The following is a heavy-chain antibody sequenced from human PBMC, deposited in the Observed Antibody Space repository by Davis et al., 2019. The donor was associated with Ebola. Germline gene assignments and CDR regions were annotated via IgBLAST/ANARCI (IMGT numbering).Heavy chain of an antibody. D-gene: IGHD6-13*01. CDR3: AKDSSSYRGDFDY. CDR1: GFTFSSYA. V-gene: IGHV3-23*01. CDR2: ISGSGGST. J-gene: IGHJ4*02. Sequence: GESLKISCAASGFTFSSYAMSWVRQAPGKGLEWVSAISGSGGSTYYADSVKGRFTISRDNSKNSLYLQMNSLRAEDTALYYCAKDSSSYRGDFDYWGQGTLVTVSS.